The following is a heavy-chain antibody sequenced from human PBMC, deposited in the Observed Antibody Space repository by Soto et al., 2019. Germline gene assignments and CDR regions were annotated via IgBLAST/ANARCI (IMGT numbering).Heavy chain of an antibody. CDR3: ATGRGGRSED. V-gene: IGHV3-11*01. CDR2: FSSSGYTI. J-gene: IGHJ4*02. D-gene: IGHD3-3*01. Sequence: GWSMRLACESSGLTVKGYYMTGIRQAPGKGLEWISYFSSSGYTIRYADSVEGRFTVSRDDAKKTLYLQMNSLRAEDTAVYYCATGRGGRSEDWGQGTLVTVSS. CDR1: GLTVKGYY.